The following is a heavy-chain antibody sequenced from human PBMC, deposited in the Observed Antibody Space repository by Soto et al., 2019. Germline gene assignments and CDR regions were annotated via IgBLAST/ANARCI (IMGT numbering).Heavy chain of an antibody. V-gene: IGHV1-18*01. CDR1: AHRAPRYG. CDR2: ISAYNGNT. Sequence: AAAHRAPRYGISWVRQANGQGLDWMGWISAYNGNTNYAQKLQGRVTMTTDTSTSTAYMEVRSLRSDDTAIYYCARDAPPPELRFLEWHNYDYNGMDVWGQGNTVTVSS. CDR3: ARDAPPPELRFLEWHNYDYNGMDV. D-gene: IGHD3-3*01. J-gene: IGHJ6*02.